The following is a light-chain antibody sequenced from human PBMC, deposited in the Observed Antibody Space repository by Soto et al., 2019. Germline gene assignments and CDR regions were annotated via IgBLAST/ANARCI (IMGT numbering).Light chain of an antibody. CDR2: EVS. V-gene: IGLV2-14*01. Sequence: SVLTQPASVSGSPGQSITISCTGSSSDVGGYNYVSWYQQHPGKAPKIMIYEVSNRPSGVSNRFSGSKSGNTASLTISGLQAEDEADYYCSSHTNSNTRIFGGGTKLTVL. CDR1: SSDVGGYNY. J-gene: IGLJ2*01. CDR3: SSHTNSNTRI.